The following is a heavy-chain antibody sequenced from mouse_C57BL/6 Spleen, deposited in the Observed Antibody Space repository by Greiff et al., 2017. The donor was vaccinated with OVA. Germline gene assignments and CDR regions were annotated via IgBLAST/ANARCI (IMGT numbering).Heavy chain of an antibody. CDR1: GYTFTSYW. D-gene: IGHD2-14*01. J-gene: IGHJ1*03. CDR3: AREGYRGYFDV. CDR2: IDPSDSYT. Sequence: VQLQQPGAELVMPGASVKLSCKASGYTFTSYWMHWVKQRPGQGLEWIGEIDPSDSYTNYNQKFKGKSTLTVDKSSSTAYMQLSSLTSEDSAVYYCAREGYRGYFDVWGTGTTVTVSS. V-gene: IGHV1-69*01.